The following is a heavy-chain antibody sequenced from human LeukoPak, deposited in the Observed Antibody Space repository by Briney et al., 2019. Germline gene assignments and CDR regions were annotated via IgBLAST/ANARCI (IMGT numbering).Heavy chain of an antibody. Sequence: SETLSLTCTVSGGSISSYYWSWIRQPPGKGLEWIGYIYYSGSTNYNPSLKSRVTISVDTSKNQFSLKLSSVTAADTAVYYCARGLWFGELGYWGQGTLVTVSS. CDR3: ARGLWFGELGY. J-gene: IGHJ4*02. CDR1: GGSISSYY. CDR2: IYYSGST. D-gene: IGHD3-10*01. V-gene: IGHV4-59*01.